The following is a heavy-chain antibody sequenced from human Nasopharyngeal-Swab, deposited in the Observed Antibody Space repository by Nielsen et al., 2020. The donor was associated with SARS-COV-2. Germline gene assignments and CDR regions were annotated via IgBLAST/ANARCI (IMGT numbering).Heavy chain of an antibody. J-gene: IGHJ4*02. Sequence: GGSLRLSCAASGFTFDDYAMHWVRQAPGKGLEWVAVIWYDGSNKYYADSVKGRFTISRDNSKNTLYLQMNSLRAEDTAVYYCARDLPHVGATTDTDYWGQGTLVTVSS. V-gene: IGHV3-33*08. D-gene: IGHD1-26*01. CDR1: GFTFDDYA. CDR3: ARDLPHVGATTDTDY. CDR2: IWYDGSNK.